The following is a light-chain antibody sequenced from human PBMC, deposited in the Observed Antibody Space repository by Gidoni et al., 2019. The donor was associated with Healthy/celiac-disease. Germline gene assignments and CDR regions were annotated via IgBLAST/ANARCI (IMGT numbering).Light chain of an antibody. V-gene: IGKV3-15*01. Sequence: EIVMTQSPATLSVSPGERATLSCRASQSVSSNLAWYQQKPGQAPRLLIYGASTRATGIPARFSGSGSGTEFTLTISSLQSEDFAVYYWQQYNNWPLTFGGXTKVEIK. CDR3: QQYNNWPLT. J-gene: IGKJ4*01. CDR1: QSVSSN. CDR2: GAS.